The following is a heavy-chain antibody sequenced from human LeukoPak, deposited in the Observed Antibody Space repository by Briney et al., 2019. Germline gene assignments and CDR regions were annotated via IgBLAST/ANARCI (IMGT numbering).Heavy chain of an antibody. CDR2: ISYDGSNK. J-gene: IGHJ4*02. CDR1: GFTFSSYG. CDR3: AKGRDSSSWLDYFDY. Sequence: PGGSLRLSCAASGFTFSSYGMHWVRQAPGKGLEWVAVISYDGSNKYYADSVKGRFTISRDNSKNTLYLQMNSLRAEDTAVYCGAKGRDSSSWLDYFDYWGQGTLVTVSS. V-gene: IGHV3-30*18. D-gene: IGHD6-13*01.